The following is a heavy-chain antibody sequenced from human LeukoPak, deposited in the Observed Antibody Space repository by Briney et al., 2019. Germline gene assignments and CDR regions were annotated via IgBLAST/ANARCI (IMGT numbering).Heavy chain of an antibody. D-gene: IGHD5-18*01. J-gene: IGHJ6*02. CDR2: ISSSSGYK. V-gene: IGHV3-11*06. CDR1: GFTFSDYY. Sequence: NPGGSLRLSCAASGFTFSDYYMSWIRQTPEKGLEWLSYISSSSGYKNYADSLKGRLTISRDNAKNSVYLQMNSLRAEDTAVYYCARAHEYSYGSAPYYYYGMDVWGQGTTVTVSS. CDR3: ARAHEYSYGSAPYYYYGMDV.